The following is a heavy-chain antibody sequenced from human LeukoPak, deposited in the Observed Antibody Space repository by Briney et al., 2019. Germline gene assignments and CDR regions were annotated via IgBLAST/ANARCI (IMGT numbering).Heavy chain of an antibody. CDR2: IYPGDSDT. V-gene: IGHV5-51*01. J-gene: IGHJ4*02. D-gene: IGHD3-10*01. CDR1: GYNFTSHW. Sequence: GESLKIPCKAFGYNFTSHWIGWVRQMPGKGLEWMGIIYPGDSDTRYSPSFQGQVTISADKSISTAYLQWTSLKASDTAMYYCSKRRGSGRTDYWGQGTLVTVSS. CDR3: SKRRGSGRTDY.